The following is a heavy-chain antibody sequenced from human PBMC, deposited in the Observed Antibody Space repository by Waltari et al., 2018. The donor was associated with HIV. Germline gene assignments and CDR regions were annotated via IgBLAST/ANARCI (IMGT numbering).Heavy chain of an antibody. J-gene: IGHJ6*02. Sequence: VQLVQSGAEMRKPGASVKVSCRASGYTFSAYTISWVRQAPGQGLEWMGWISGYNGNTNYAQKLQGRVNITTDTSTSTAHMELRSRRSDDTAVYYCARGVSIVRGVMIRGHMDVWGQGTTVTVSS. V-gene: IGHV1-18*01. CDR3: ARGVSIVRGVMIRGHMDV. CDR2: ISGYNGNT. D-gene: IGHD3-10*01. CDR1: GYTFSAYT.